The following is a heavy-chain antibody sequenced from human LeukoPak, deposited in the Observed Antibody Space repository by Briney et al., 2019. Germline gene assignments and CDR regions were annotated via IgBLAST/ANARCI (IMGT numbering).Heavy chain of an antibody. V-gene: IGHV4-34*01. Sequence: PSETLSLTCAVYGGSFSGYYWSWIRQPPGKGLEWTGEINHSGGTNYNPSLKSRVTISVDTSKNQFSLKLSSVTAADTAVYYCARWYYDYVWGSYHYAYYYYYMDAWGKGTTVTVSS. J-gene: IGHJ6*03. D-gene: IGHD3-16*02. CDR1: GGSFSGYY. CDR2: INHSGGT. CDR3: ARWYYDYVWGSYHYAYYYYYMDA.